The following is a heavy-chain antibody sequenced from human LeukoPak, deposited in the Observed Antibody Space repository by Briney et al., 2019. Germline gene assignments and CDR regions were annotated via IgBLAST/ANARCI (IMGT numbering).Heavy chain of an antibody. V-gene: IGHV3-48*01. CDR2: ISSSSSTI. Sequence: GGSLRLSCAASGFTFSSYSMNWVRQAPGKGLEWVSYISSSSSTIYYADSVKGRFTISRDNAKNSLYLQMNSLRAEDTAVYYCARDMVRGVMGYYYYGMDVWGQGTTVTVSS. D-gene: IGHD3-10*01. CDR3: ARDMVRGVMGYYYYGMDV. CDR1: GFTFSSYS. J-gene: IGHJ6*02.